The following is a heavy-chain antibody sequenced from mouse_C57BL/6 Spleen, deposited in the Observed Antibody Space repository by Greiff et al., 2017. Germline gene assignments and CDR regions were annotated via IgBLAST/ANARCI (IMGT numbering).Heavy chain of an antibody. CDR1: GFTFSDYG. CDR2: ISSGSSTI. CDR3: ARLTAQATFAY. D-gene: IGHD3-2*02. J-gene: IGHJ3*01. Sequence: EVQVVESGGGLVKPGGSLKLSCAASGFTFSDYGMHWVRQAPEKGLEWVAYISSGSSTIYYADTVKGRFTISRDNAKNTLFLQMTSRRSEDTAMYYCARLTAQATFAYWGQGTLVTVSA. V-gene: IGHV5-17*01.